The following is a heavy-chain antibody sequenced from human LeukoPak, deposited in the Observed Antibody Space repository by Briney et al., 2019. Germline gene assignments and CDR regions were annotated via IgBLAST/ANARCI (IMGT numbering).Heavy chain of an antibody. CDR3: ARPYGDYVVTMGWFDP. CDR2: IYYSGST. Sequence: SETLSLTCTVSGGSISSSSYYWGWIRQPPGKGLEWIGSIYYSGSTYYNPSLKSRVTISVDTSKNQFSLKLSSVTAADTAVYYCARPYGDYVVTMGWFDPWGQGTLVTVSS. J-gene: IGHJ5*02. CDR1: GGSISSSSYY. V-gene: IGHV4-39*07. D-gene: IGHD4-17*01.